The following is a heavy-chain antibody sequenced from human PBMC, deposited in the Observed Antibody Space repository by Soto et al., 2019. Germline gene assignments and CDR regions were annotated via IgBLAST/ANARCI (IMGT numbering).Heavy chain of an antibody. J-gene: IGHJ6*02. CDR3: ARESITIFGVVPRNYGMDV. Sequence: ASVKVSCKASGYTFTSYGISWVRQAPGQGLEWMGWISAYNGNTNYAQKLQGRVTMTTDTSTSTAYMELRSLRSDDTAVYYCARESITIFGVVPRNYGMDVWGQGTTVTVSS. D-gene: IGHD3-3*01. V-gene: IGHV1-18*04. CDR1: GYTFTSYG. CDR2: ISAYNGNT.